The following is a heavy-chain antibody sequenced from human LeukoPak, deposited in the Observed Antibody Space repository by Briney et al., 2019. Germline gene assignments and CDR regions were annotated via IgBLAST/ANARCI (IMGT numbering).Heavy chain of an antibody. CDR2: FSGSGGST. J-gene: IGHJ3*02. CDR1: GFTFSSYA. Sequence: GGSLRLSCAASGFTFSSYAMSWVRQAPGKGLECISGFSGSGGSTYYADSVKGRFTISRDNSKNTLYLQMNSLRAEDTAVYYCAKVIWFGEELDAFDIWGQGTMVTVSS. D-gene: IGHD3-10*01. CDR3: AKVIWFGEELDAFDI. V-gene: IGHV3-23*01.